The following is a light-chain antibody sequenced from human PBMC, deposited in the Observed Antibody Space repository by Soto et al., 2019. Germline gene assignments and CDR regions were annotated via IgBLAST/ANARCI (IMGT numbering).Light chain of an antibody. Sequence: DIQLTQSPSTLAASVGYTITITCRARQTISKWLAWYQQKPGKAPNFLIFDASTLRPGVPSRFSGSGSGTEFTLIIRSLQPEDFATYYCQQYNTYSPTFGQGTK. V-gene: IGKV1-5*01. CDR1: QTISKW. CDR2: DAS. J-gene: IGKJ1*01. CDR3: QQYNTYSPT.